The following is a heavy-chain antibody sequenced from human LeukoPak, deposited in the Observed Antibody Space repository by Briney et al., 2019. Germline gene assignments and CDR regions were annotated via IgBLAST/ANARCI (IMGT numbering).Heavy chain of an antibody. CDR1: GFTFGDYA. D-gene: IGHD3-9*01. Sequence: TGGSLRLSCQGSGFTFGDYAMSWVRQAPGEGLQWVSTISAGGGGTFYVDSVQGRFSVSRDNSNNTLYLQMNSLRVDDTAIYYCAKAKVLRFDPWGPGTLVTVSP. V-gene: IGHV3-23*01. J-gene: IGHJ5*02. CDR2: ISAGGGGT. CDR3: AKAKVLRFDP.